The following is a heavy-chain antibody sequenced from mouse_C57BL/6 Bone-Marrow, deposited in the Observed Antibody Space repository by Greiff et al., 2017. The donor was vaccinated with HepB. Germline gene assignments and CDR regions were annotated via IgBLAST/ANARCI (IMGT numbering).Heavy chain of an antibody. CDR3: ARNYGSSYGVDY. CDR2: IYPGSGST. D-gene: IGHD1-1*01. J-gene: IGHJ4*01. Sequence: LVESGAELVKPGASVKMSCKASGYTFTSYWITWVKQRPGQGLEWIGDIYPGSGSTNYNEKFKSKATLTVDTSSSTAYMQLSSLTSEDSAVYYCARNYGSSYGVDYWGQGTSVTVSS. V-gene: IGHV1-55*01. CDR1: GYTFTSYW.